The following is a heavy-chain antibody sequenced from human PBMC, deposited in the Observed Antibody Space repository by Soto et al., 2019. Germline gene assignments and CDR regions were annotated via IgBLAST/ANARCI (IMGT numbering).Heavy chain of an antibody. D-gene: IGHD6-13*01. CDR2: INPSNGNT. CDR3: ARDRQYSSSSRSFDP. CDR1: GYTFTGFF. Sequence: ASVKVSCKASGYTFTGFFVHWVRQAPGQGLEWMGGINPSNGNTNYVQKFQGRVTMTRDTSASTAYMELSSLRSEDTAVYYCARDRQYSSSSRSFDPWGQGTLVTVSS. V-gene: IGHV1-46*01. J-gene: IGHJ5*02.